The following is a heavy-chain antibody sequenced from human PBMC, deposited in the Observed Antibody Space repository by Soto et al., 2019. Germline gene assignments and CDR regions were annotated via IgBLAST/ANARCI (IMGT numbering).Heavy chain of an antibody. CDR2: ISGDGSST. CDR3: VMRYCSDGTCYGEYFQH. J-gene: IGHJ1*01. CDR1: GFTFSRYW. D-gene: IGHD2-15*01. V-gene: IGHV3-74*01. Sequence: EVQLVESGGGLVQPGGSLRLSCAASGFTFSRYWMYWVRQGPGKGLVWVSRISGDGSSTSYADPVKGRFTISRDNAKNTLELQMNSLRVEDTAVYYCVMRYCSDGTCYGEYFQHWGQGTLVTVSS.